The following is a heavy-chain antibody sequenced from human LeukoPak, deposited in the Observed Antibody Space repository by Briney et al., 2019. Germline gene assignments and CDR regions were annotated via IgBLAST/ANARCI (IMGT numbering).Heavy chain of an antibody. V-gene: IGHV4-38-2*02. J-gene: IGHJ6*03. CDR3: ARGIGDFWSGYYIIYYYYYMDV. D-gene: IGHD3-3*01. Sequence: SETLSLTCSVSGYSISSGYYWGWIRQPPGKGLEWIGTIYHSGLTYYNPSLKSRVTISVDTSKNQFSLKLSSVTAADTAVYYCARGIGDFWSGYYIIYYYYYMDVWGKGTTVTVSS. CDR2: IYHSGLT. CDR1: GYSISSGYY.